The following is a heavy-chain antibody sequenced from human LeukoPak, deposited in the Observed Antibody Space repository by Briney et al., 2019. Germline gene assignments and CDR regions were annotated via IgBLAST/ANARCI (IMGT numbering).Heavy chain of an antibody. Sequence: GGSLRLSCAASGFTFSSYSMNWVRQAPGKGLEWVSSISSSSSYIYYADSVKGRFTISRDNAKNSLYLQMNSLRAEDTAVYYCARGGYSYGGPDYFDYWGQGTLVTVSS. CDR3: ARGGYSYGGPDYFDY. J-gene: IGHJ4*02. D-gene: IGHD5-18*01. V-gene: IGHV3-21*01. CDR1: GFTFSSYS. CDR2: ISSSSSYI.